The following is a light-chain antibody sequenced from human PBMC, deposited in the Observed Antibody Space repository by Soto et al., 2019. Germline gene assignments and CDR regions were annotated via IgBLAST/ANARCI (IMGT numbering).Light chain of an antibody. CDR1: SSDVGGYNY. J-gene: IGLJ1*01. V-gene: IGLV2-8*01. Sequence: QSVVPRPHSSSGSPRQSSTFSCTDTSSDVGGYNYVSWYQQHPGKAPKLMIYEVSKRPSGVPDRFSGSKSGNTASLTVSGLQAEDEADYYCSSYAGSNNLGVFGTGTKVTVL. CDR3: SSYAGSNNLGV. CDR2: EVS.